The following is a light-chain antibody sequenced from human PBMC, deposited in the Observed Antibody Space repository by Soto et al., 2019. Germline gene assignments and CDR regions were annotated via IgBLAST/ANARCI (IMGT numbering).Light chain of an antibody. CDR1: SSDVGGYNY. CDR3: SSYTSSSRRV. J-gene: IGLJ2*01. CDR2: DVS. V-gene: IGLV2-14*01. Sequence: QSALTQPASVSGSPGQSITISCTGTSSDVGGYNYVSWYQQHPGKAPKLMIYDVSNRPSGVSNRFSGSKSGNTASLTISGIQAEDAADYYCSSYTSSSRRVFGGGTKVTVL.